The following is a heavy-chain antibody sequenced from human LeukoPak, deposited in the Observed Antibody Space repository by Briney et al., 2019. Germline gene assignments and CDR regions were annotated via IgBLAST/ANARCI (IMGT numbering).Heavy chain of an antibody. CDR1: GYTFSNFG. Sequence: ASVKVSFKASGYTFSNFGLIWVRQAPGQGLEWMGWINTHNGNTNYAQKFQDRVTMTRETSTTTAYLELRSLRSDDTAVYYCANSHSGSLRAPFDYWGQGTLVTVSS. J-gene: IGHJ4*02. V-gene: IGHV1-18*01. CDR2: INTHNGNT. D-gene: IGHD3-22*01. CDR3: ANSHSGSLRAPFDY.